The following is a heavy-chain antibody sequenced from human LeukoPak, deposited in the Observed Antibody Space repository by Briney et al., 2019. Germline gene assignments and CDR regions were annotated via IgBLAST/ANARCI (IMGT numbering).Heavy chain of an antibody. Sequence: PSETLSLSCTVSGGSINSYYWSWIRQPPGKGLEWIGYIYYSGSTDYNPSLKSRVTISVDTSKNQFSLKLSSVTAADTAVYYCARDLGYGDPFDYWGQGTLVTVSS. CDR1: GGSINSYY. V-gene: IGHV4-59*01. J-gene: IGHJ4*02. CDR3: ARDLGYGDPFDY. CDR2: IYYSGST. D-gene: IGHD4-17*01.